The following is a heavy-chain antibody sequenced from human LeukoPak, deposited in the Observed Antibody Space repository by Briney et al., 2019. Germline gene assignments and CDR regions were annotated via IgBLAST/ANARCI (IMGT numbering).Heavy chain of an antibody. J-gene: IGHJ4*02. CDR2: IDPSDSYT. Sequence: GESLKIPCQGSGYSFTSYWINWVRQTPGKGLEWMGRIDPSDSYTNYSPSFQGHVTISADKSISTAYLQWSSLKASDTAMYYCSIVVVTAARYYFDSWGRGTLVTVSS. D-gene: IGHD2-2*01. CDR3: SIVVVTAARYYFDS. CDR1: GYSFTSYW. V-gene: IGHV5-10-1*01.